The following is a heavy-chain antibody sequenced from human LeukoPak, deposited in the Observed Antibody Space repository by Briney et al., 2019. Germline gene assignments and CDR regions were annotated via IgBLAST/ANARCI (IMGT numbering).Heavy chain of an antibody. J-gene: IGHJ4*02. CDR2: MNPNSGNT. CDR3: ARAQYYYDGFDY. Sequence: GASGKVSCKASGYTFTSYDINWVRQATGQGLEWMGWMNPNSGNTGDAQKFQGRVTITRNTSISKAYMELSSLRSEDTAVYYCARAQYYYDGFDYWGQGTLVTVSS. CDR1: GYTFTSYD. D-gene: IGHD3-10*01. V-gene: IGHV1-8*03.